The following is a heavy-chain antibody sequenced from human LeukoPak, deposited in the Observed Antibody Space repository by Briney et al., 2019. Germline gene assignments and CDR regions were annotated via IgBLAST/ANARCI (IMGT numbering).Heavy chain of an antibody. D-gene: IGHD2-15*01. V-gene: IGHV4-39*01. CDR3: VASGGDY. CDR2: IYYSGST. CDR1: GGSISSSSYY. Sequence: SETVSLTCTVSGGSISSSSYYWGWIRQPPGKGLEWIGSIYYSGSTYYNPSLKSRVTISVDTSKNQFSLKLSSVTAADTAVYYCVASGGDYWGQGTLVTVSS. J-gene: IGHJ4*02.